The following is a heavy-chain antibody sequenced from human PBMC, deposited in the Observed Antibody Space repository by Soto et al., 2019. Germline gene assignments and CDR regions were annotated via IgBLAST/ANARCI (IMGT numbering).Heavy chain of an antibody. V-gene: IGHV1-24*01. CDR2: FDPEGGET. CDR3: ATDVKYSSGWLDY. D-gene: IGHD6-19*01. CDR1: GYTLTELS. Sequence: ASVKVSCKVSGYTLTELSMHWVRQAPGKGLEWMGGFDPEGGETIYAQKFQGRVTMTEDTSTDTAYMELSSLRSEDTAVYYCATDVKYSSGWLDYWGQGTLVTVSS. J-gene: IGHJ4*02.